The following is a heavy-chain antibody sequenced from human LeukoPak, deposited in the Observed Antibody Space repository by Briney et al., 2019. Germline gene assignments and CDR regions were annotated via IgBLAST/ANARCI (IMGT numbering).Heavy chain of an antibody. CDR1: GGSISGYY. CDR2: ISYSGST. CDR3: ARYGLAGYYFDY. J-gene: IGHJ4*02. V-gene: IGHV4-59*01. Sequence: KPSGTLSLTCTVSGGSISGYYWSWLRQPPGKGLECIGFISYSGSTNYNPSLKSRVTMSVDTSKNQFSLKLSSVTAADTAVYFCARYGLAGYYFDYWGQGTLVTGSS. D-gene: IGHD3-16*01.